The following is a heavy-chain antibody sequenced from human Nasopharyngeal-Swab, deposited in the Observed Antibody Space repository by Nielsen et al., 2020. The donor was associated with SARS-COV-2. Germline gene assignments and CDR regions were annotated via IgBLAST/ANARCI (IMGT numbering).Heavy chain of an antibody. V-gene: IGHV4-34*01. CDR3: ARARDI. Sequence: SETLSLTCAVSIGSFSGYNWAWIRQPPGKGLEWIGEINDSGRAKYNPSLKSRVTISADTSKNQFSLRLTSVTAADTGIYYCARARDIWGQGTMVTVSS. J-gene: IGHJ3*02. CDR2: INDSGRA. CDR1: IGSFSGYN.